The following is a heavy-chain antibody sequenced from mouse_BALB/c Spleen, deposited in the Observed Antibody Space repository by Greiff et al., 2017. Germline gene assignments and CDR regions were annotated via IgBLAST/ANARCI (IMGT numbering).Heavy chain of an antibody. V-gene: IGHV5-4*02. CDR2: ISDGGSYT. Sequence: EVQVVESGGGLVKPGGSLKLSCAASGFTFSDYYMYWVRQTPEKRLEWVATISDGGSYTYYPDSVKGRFTISRDNAKNNLYLQMSSLKSEDTAMYYCARVDYWGQGTSVTVSS. J-gene: IGHJ4*01. CDR3: ARVDY. CDR1: GFTFSDYY.